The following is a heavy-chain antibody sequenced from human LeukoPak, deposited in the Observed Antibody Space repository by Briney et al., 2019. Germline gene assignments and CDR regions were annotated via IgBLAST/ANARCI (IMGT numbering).Heavy chain of an antibody. CDR3: ARVGYYFDSSGYYPFDY. CDR2: INPNSGGT. V-gene: IGHV1-2*02. Sequence: ASVKVSCKASGYTFTGYYMHWVRQAPGQGLEWMGWINPNSGGTNYAQKFQGRVTMTRDTSISTAYMELSRLRSDDTAVYYCARVGYYFDSSGYYPFDYWGQGTLVTVSS. J-gene: IGHJ4*02. CDR1: GYTFTGYY. D-gene: IGHD3-22*01.